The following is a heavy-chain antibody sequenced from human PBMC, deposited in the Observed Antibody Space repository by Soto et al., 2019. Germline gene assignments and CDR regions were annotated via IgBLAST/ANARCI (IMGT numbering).Heavy chain of an antibody. V-gene: IGHV3-48*03. J-gene: IGHJ6*02. CDR1: GFTFSSYE. CDR3: ARALFASYYYYYHLDV. CDR2: ISHSGSTT. Sequence: PGGSLRLSCAASGFTFSSYEMNWVRQAPGKGLEWVSYISHSGSTTSYADSVMGRFTISRDDAKNSLYLQMHSLRAEHTAIYFCARALFASYYYYYHLDVWGQGTTVTVSS. D-gene: IGHD3-16*01.